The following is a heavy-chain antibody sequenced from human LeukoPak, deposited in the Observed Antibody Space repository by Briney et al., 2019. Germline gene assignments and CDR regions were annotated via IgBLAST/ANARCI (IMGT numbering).Heavy chain of an antibody. Sequence: ASVKVSCKASGFTFTSSAVQWVRQARGQRLEWIGRIVVGSGNTNYAQKFQERVTITRDMSTSTAYMELSSLRSEDTAVYYCAAVPLPDSRYFDWLTFDYWGQGTLVTVSS. J-gene: IGHJ4*02. CDR2: IVVGSGNT. CDR1: GFTFTSSA. V-gene: IGHV1-58*01. D-gene: IGHD3-9*01. CDR3: AAVPLPDSRYFDWLTFDY.